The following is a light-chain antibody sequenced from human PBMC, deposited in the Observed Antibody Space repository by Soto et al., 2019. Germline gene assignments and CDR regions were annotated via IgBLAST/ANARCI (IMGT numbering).Light chain of an antibody. CDR1: RDIINY. CDR3: QQYYDYPLT. V-gene: IGKV1-16*02. CDR2: GAS. Sequence: DIQMTQSPSSLSAFVGDSVTITCRASRDIINYLAWFQQEPGKAPKSLIFGASNLQSGVPSKFSGSGFGTDFTLTISSLQPEDFATYYCQQYYDYPLTFGGGTRVEI. J-gene: IGKJ4*01.